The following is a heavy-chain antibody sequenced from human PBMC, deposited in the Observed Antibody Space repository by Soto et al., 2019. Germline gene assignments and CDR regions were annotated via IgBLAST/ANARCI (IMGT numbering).Heavy chain of an antibody. J-gene: IGHJ4*02. CDR2: IYYSGSS. D-gene: IGHD1-1*01. CDR1: GGSITSSEYY. V-gene: IGHV4-39*01. CDR3: ASHPLNWSDDDS. Sequence: SETLSLTCTVSGGSITSSEYYWAWIRQPPGKGLQFVGTIYYSGSSYSNPSLKSRLSMSVDTSKNQFSLTMKSVTAADTGVYYCASHPLNWSDDDSWGQGVLVTVSS.